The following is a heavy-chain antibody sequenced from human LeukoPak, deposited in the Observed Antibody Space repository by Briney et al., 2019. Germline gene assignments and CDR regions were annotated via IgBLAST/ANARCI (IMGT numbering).Heavy chain of an antibody. CDR3: AKVSGGGLYYDGMDV. D-gene: IGHD1-14*01. V-gene: IGHV3-23*01. J-gene: IGHJ6*02. CDR2: ISGSGGST. CDR1: GFTFSSYA. Sequence: GGSLRLSCAASGFTFSSYAMSWVRQAPGKGLEWVSAISGSGGSTYYADSVKGRFTISRDSSKNTLYLQVNSLRAEDTAVYYCAKVSGGGLYYDGMDVWGQGTTVTVSS.